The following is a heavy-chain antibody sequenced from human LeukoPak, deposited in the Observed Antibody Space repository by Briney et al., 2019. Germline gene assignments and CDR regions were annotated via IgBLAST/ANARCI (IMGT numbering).Heavy chain of an antibody. V-gene: IGHV1-3*01. Sequence: ASVKVSCKASGYTFTTYAIHWVRQAPGRSLEWMGRINAGNGDAKYSQNFHDRITITRDTSASTVYMELTSLRSEDTAVYYCGKSAPTGFDPWGQGTLVTVSS. CDR1: GYTFTTYA. CDR2: INAGNGDA. J-gene: IGHJ5*02. CDR3: GKSAPTGFDP.